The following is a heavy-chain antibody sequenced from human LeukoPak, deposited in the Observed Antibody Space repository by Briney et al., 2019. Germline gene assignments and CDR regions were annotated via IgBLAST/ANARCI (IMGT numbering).Heavy chain of an antibody. CDR2: IRYDGSNK. V-gene: IGHV3-30*02. Sequence: GGSLRLSCAASGFTFSSYGMHWVRQAPGKGLEWVAFIRYDGSNKYYADSVKGRFTISRDNSKNTLYLQMNSLRDEDTAVYYCTRADTGRLHGLDIWGQGTRVTVSS. J-gene: IGHJ3*02. D-gene: IGHD5-18*01. CDR1: GFTFSSYG. CDR3: TRADTGRLHGLDI.